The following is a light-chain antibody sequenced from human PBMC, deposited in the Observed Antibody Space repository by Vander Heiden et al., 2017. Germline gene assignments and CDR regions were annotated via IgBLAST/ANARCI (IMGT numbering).Light chain of an antibody. CDR3: ASYAGRDTLV. CDR2: DVT. Sequence: QSALTQPRSVSWSPGQSVTISCPGTIREVGASKYVSCSQQYPVNAHQLIVYDVTKRPAGVPNRFSGSESGDTASPTIWGRKVDDEADYHCASYAGRDTLVFGGGTKLTVL. CDR1: IREVGASKY. V-gene: IGLV2-11*01. J-gene: IGLJ2*01.